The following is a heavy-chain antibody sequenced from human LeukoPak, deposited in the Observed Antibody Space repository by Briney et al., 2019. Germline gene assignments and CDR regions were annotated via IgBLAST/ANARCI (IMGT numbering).Heavy chain of an antibody. CDR3: ARRDGDNDRGFDY. J-gene: IGHJ4*02. Sequence: QSGGSLRLSCAASGFTFRGYGMHWVRQAPGKGLEWVAVIWYDGSKKYYGDSVKGRFTISRDNSKNTLYLQMNSLGVEDTAVYYCARRDGDNDRGFDYWGQGTLVTVSS. V-gene: IGHV3-33*01. CDR2: IWYDGSKK. CDR1: GFTFRGYG. D-gene: IGHD4-17*01.